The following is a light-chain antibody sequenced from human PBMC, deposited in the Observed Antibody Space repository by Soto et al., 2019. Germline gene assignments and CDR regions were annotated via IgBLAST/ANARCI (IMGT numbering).Light chain of an antibody. CDR2: AAY. J-gene: IGKJ5*01. CDR3: QQRYSTPPVT. Sequence: DLQMTQSPSSLSASVGDRVTITCRGSQSISSYLNWYQQKPRKAPKLLIYAAYSLQSGVPSRFSGSGSGTDFTLTISSLQPEDFATYYCQQRYSTPPVTFGQGTRLEIK. CDR1: QSISSY. V-gene: IGKV1-39*01.